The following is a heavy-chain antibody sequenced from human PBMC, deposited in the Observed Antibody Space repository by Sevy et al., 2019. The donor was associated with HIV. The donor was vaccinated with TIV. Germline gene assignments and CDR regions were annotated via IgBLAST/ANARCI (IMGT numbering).Heavy chain of an antibody. D-gene: IGHD3-10*01. Sequence: ASVKVSCKASGYTFTDYWLHWLRQAPGRGLEWMGGVAPNSGNTLYAQKFQGRVTMTRDASINTVYMELTGLTSDDTAVYYCARDAGIYGPPWWFDPWGQGTLVTASS. CDR1: GYTFTDYW. CDR2: VAPNSGNT. J-gene: IGHJ5*02. V-gene: IGHV1-2*02. CDR3: ARDAGIYGPPWWFDP.